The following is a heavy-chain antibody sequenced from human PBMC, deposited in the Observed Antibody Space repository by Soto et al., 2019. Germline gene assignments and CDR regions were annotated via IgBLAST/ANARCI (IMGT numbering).Heavy chain of an antibody. CDR3: ARDDSSGWPWPGY. V-gene: IGHV1-69*08. D-gene: IGHD6-19*01. Sequence: QVQLVQSGAEVKKPGSSVKVSCKASGGTFSSYTISWVRQAPGQGLEWMGRIIPILGIANYAQKFQGRVTITADKSTSTAYMELSSLRSEDTAVYYCARDDSSGWPWPGYWGQGTLVTVSS. CDR1: GGTFSSYT. J-gene: IGHJ4*02. CDR2: IIPILGIA.